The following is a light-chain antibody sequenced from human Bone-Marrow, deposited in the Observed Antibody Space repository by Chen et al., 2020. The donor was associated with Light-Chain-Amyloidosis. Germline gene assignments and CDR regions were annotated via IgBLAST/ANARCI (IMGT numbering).Light chain of an antibody. CDR1: SSDVGGDNH. Sequence: QSALTQPASVSGSPGQSITISCTGTSSDVGGDNHVSWDQQHPDKAPKLMIYEVTNRPSWVPDRFSGSKSDNSASLTISGLQTEDEADYFCSSYTSTNTLVFGSGTRVTVL. CDR2: EVT. CDR3: SSYTSTNTLV. V-gene: IGLV2-14*01. J-gene: IGLJ1*01.